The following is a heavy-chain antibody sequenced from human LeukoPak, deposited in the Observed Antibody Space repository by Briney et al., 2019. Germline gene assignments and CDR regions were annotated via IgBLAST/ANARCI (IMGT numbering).Heavy chain of an antibody. J-gene: IGHJ4*02. D-gene: IGHD4-17*01. CDR1: GFTFSSYT. Sequence: GGSLRLSCAASGFTFSSYTMNWVRQAPGKGLEWVSDITRSSSNINYADSVKGRFTISRDNAKNSLYLQMNSLRVEDTGVYYCARGQHGVGIDYWGQGTLVTVSS. CDR2: ITRSSSNI. CDR3: ARGQHGVGIDY. V-gene: IGHV3-48*01.